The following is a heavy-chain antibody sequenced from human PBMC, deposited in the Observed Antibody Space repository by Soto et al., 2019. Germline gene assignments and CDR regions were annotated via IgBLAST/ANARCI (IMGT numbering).Heavy chain of an antibody. V-gene: IGHV3-30*03. CDR2: ISREGGTN. Sequence: QVQLVESGGGVVQPGRSLRLSCAVSGFTVSTYGMHRVRQAPGKGLEWVAVISREGGTNYYADSVKGRFTFSRDNCRNTLFLEMNSLRGDDMAVYYCTGEVASGYWGQGTMVTVSS. CDR1: GFTVSTYG. J-gene: IGHJ4*02. CDR3: TGEVASGY. D-gene: IGHD2-8*02.